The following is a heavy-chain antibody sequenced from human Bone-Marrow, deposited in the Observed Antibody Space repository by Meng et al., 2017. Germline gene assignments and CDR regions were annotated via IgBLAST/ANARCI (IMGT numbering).Heavy chain of an antibody. Sequence: SVKVSCKASGGTFSSYAISWVRQAPGQGLEWMGGIIPIFGTANYAQKFQGRVTITADESTSTAYMELSSLRSEDTAVYYCAREDSGYDYLFDYWGQGTLVTVSS. D-gene: IGHD5-12*01. CDR1: GGTFSSYA. CDR2: IIPIFGTA. J-gene: IGHJ4*02. V-gene: IGHV1-69*13. CDR3: AREDSGYDYLFDY.